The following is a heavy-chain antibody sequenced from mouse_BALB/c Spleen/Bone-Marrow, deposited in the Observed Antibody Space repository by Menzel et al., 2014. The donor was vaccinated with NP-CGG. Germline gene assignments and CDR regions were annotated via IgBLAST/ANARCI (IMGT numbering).Heavy chain of an antibody. CDR2: IDPYSGGT. V-gene: IGHV1S135*01. CDR3: SRGVLAYFDY. Sequence: VQLQQSGPELVKPGASVKVSCKASGYAFTNYNMNWVKRSHGKSFEWIGYIDPYSGGTNYNQKLRDKATLTVDKSSSTAYMHLNSLTSEDSAVYYCSRGVLAYFDYWGQGTALTVSS. CDR1: GYAFTNYN. J-gene: IGHJ2*01. D-gene: IGHD2-14*01.